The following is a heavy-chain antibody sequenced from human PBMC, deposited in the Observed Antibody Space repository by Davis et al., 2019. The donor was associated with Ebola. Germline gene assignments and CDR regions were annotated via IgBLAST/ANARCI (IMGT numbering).Heavy chain of an antibody. D-gene: IGHD1-26*01. CDR2: IYYSGST. CDR1: GGSISSSSYY. Sequence: MPSETLSLTCTVSGGSISSSSYYWSWIRQPPGKGLEWIGYIYYSGSTNYNPSLKSRVTISVDTSKNQFSLKLSSVTAADTAVYYCARGGSGSYKDWGQGTLVTVSS. J-gene: IGHJ4*02. CDR3: ARGGSGSYKD. V-gene: IGHV4-61*01.